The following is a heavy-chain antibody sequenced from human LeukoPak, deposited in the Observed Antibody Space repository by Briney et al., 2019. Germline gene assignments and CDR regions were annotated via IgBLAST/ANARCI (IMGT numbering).Heavy chain of an antibody. D-gene: IGHD4-23*01. CDR3: ARLTPYPGVWASDY. Sequence: PSETLSLTCTVSGDSMSTHYWSWIRQPPGKGLEWIGYIFYSGSINYNPSLKSRVTMSVDTSKSQFSLKLSSVTAADTAVYYCARLTPYPGVWASDYWGQGTLVTVSS. J-gene: IGHJ4*02. V-gene: IGHV4-59*08. CDR2: IFYSGSI. CDR1: GDSMSTHY.